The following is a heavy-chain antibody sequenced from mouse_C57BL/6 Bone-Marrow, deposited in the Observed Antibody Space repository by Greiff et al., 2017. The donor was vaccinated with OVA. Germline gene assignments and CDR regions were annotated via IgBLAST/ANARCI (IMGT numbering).Heavy chain of an antibody. CDR2: INSDGGST. V-gene: IGHV5-2*01. CDR3: ARPVYYGSSYVGY. D-gene: IGHD1-1*01. J-gene: IGHJ2*01. CDR1: EYEFPSHD. Sequence: EVQRVESGGGLVQPGESLKLSCESNEYEFPSHDMSWVRKTPEKRLELVAAINSDGGSTYYPDTMERRSIISRDNTKKTLYLQMSSLRSEDTAVYYCARPVYYGSSYVGYWGQGTTLTVSS.